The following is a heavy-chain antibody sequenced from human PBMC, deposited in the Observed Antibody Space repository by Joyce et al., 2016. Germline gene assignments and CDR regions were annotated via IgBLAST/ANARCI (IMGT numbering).Heavy chain of an antibody. CDR3: ARCHYVSDAFDI. Sequence: EVQLVESGGNLVQPGGSLRLSCAASGFTFSDYTMSWVRQAPGKGREWVSYISSSSTMIYYADSVKGRFTVSRDNAKDSLYLQVNSLRADDTAVYYCARCHYVSDAFDIWGRGTMVTVSS. V-gene: IGHV3-48*04. D-gene: IGHD3-10*02. CDR2: ISSSSTMI. CDR1: GFTFSDYT. J-gene: IGHJ3*02.